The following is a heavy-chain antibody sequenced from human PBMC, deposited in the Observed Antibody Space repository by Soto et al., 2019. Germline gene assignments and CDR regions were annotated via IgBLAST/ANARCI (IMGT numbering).Heavy chain of an antibody. CDR1: GVTFCSYR. CDR2: ISYDGSNK. V-gene: IGHV3-30*18. Sequence: GGSLRLSCGPSGVTFCSYRMHRVRQAPGKGLEWVAVISYDGSNKYYADSVKGRFTISRDNSKNTLYLQMNSLRAEDTAVYYCSKDIGIAAAWPQYFLDYWGQGTLVTASX. J-gene: IGHJ4*02. CDR3: SKDIGIAAAWPQYFLDY. D-gene: IGHD6-13*01.